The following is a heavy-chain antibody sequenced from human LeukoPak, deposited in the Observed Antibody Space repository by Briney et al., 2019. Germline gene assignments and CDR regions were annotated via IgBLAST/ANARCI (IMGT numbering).Heavy chain of an antibody. CDR2: IYTSGST. CDR3: ARQDYYDSSGYSFDY. Sequence: SETLSLTSTVSGGSISSYYWSWIRQPPGKGLEWIGYIYTSGSTNYNPSLKSRVTISVDTSKNQFSLKLSSVTAADTAVYYCARQDYYDSSGYSFDYWGQGTLDTVSS. D-gene: IGHD3-22*01. CDR1: GGSISSYY. J-gene: IGHJ4*02. V-gene: IGHV4-4*09.